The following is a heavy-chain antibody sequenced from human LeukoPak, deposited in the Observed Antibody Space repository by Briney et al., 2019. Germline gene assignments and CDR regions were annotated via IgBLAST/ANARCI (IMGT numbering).Heavy chain of an antibody. V-gene: IGHV1-69*01. J-gene: IGHJ4*02. Sequence: SVKVSCEASGGTFSSYAISWVRQAPGQGLEWMGGIIPIFGTANYAQKFQGRVTITADESTSTAYMELSSLRSEDTAVYYCARGSTYYDFWSGYYHFDYWGQGTLVTVSS. CDR2: IIPIFGTA. D-gene: IGHD3-3*01. CDR3: ARGSTYYDFWSGYYHFDY. CDR1: GGTFSSYA.